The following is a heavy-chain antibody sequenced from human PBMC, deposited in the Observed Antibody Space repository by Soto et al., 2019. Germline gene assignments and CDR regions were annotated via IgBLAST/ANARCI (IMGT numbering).Heavy chain of an antibody. CDR2: IYYSGST. CDR3: ARQGTSGYSYGWSMDV. CDR1: GGSISSYY. J-gene: IGHJ6*02. Sequence: SETLSLTCTVSGGSISSYYWGWIRQPPGKGLEWIGSIYYSGSTYYNPSLKSRVTISVDTSKNQFSLKLSSVTAADTAVYYCARQGTSGYSYGWSMDVWGQGTTVTVSS. V-gene: IGHV4-39*01. D-gene: IGHD5-18*01.